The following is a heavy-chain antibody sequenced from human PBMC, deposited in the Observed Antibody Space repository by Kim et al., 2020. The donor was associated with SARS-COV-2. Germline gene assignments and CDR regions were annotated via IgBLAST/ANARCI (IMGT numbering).Heavy chain of an antibody. V-gene: IGHV3-49*04. CDR3: TRDLIAPKATRIQLWSTIREYYYGMDV. D-gene: IGHD5-18*01. CDR1: GFTFGDYA. J-gene: IGHJ6*02. Sequence: GGSLRLSCTASGFTFGDYAMSWVRQAPGKGLEWVGFIRSKAYGGTTEYAASVKGRFTISRDDSKSIAYLQMNSLKTEDTAVYYCTRDLIAPKATRIQLWSTIREYYYGMDVWGQGTTVTVSS. CDR2: IRSKAYGGTT.